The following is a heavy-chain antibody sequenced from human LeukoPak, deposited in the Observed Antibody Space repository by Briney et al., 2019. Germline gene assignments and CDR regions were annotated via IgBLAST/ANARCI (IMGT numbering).Heavy chain of an antibody. Sequence: GGALRLSCAASGFTFSSYEMKWVRQGPGKGLEWVSYISSSGSTIYYADSVKARFTISRDNAKNSLYLQMNSLRVEDTAVYYCARESGMDVWGQGTTVTVSS. CDR2: ISSSGSTI. J-gene: IGHJ6*02. CDR1: GFTFSSYE. CDR3: ARESGMDV. V-gene: IGHV3-48*03.